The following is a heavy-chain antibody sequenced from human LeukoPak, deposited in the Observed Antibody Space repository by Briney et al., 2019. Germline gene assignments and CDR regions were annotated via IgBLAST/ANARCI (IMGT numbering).Heavy chain of an antibody. CDR1: GAAISSGTYY. CDR3: AKDSHTPPHTIFGYMDV. V-gene: IGHV4-61*02. Sequence: SQTLSLTCTVSGAAISSGTYYWSWIRQPAGKGLEWIGRIFTSGNTDYNPSLKSRVFISIETSKDRFSLTLSSVTAADTAVYYCAKDSHTPPHTIFGYMDVWGKGTTVTVSS. J-gene: IGHJ6*03. CDR2: IFTSGNT. D-gene: IGHD3-3*01.